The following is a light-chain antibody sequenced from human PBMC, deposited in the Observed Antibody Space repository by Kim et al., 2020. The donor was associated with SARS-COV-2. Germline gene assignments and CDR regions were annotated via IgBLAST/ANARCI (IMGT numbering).Light chain of an antibody. CDR1: SLRSYY. J-gene: IGLJ1*01. V-gene: IGLV3-19*01. CDR2: GKN. CDR3: NSRDSSGNHNV. Sequence: ALGQTVRITCQGDSLRSYYASWYQQKPGQAPVLVIYGKNYRPSGIPDRFSGSSSGNTASLTITGAQAEDEADYYCNSRDSSGNHNVFGTGTKVTVL.